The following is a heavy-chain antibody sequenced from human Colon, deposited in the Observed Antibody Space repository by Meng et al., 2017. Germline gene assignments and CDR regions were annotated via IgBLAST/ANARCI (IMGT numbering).Heavy chain of an antibody. Sequence: EVQLLESGGGWVQPGGSLRLSGAASGFTFSRYAMSWVRQAPGKGLEWVSAISDGGIDTFYADSVKGRFTISRDNSRNALYLQVDSLRVEDTALYYCARRIEAVGIRCFDLWGRGTLVTVSS. D-gene: IGHD6-13*01. V-gene: IGHV3-23*01. CDR1: GFTFSRYA. CDR2: ISDGGIDT. CDR3: ARRIEAVGIRCFDL. J-gene: IGHJ2*01.